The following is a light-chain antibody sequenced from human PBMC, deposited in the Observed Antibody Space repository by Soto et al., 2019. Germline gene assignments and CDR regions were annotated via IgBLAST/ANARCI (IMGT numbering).Light chain of an antibody. Sequence: EIVLTQSPGTLSLSPGERATLSCRASQSVSSSYLAWYQHKPGQAPRLLIYGASSRATGIPDRLSGSVSGTDFTLTISRLEPEDFAVYYCQQYGSSPHTFGQGTKLEIK. J-gene: IGKJ2*01. CDR1: QSVSSSY. CDR3: QQYGSSPHT. V-gene: IGKV3-20*01. CDR2: GAS.